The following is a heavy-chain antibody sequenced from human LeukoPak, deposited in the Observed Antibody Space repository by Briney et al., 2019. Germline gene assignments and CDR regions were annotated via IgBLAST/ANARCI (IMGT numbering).Heavy chain of an antibody. Sequence: GGSLRLSCSASGFAFNRYSVNWVRQFPGKGREGISYISTTSTTIYYADSVRGRFTISRDNAKNSLFLQMNSLRVEDTAVYYCASGYCSTASCFYWGQGTLVTVSP. CDR2: ISTTSTTI. J-gene: IGHJ4*02. CDR3: ASGYCSTASCFY. CDR1: GFAFNRYS. D-gene: IGHD2-2*01. V-gene: IGHV3-48*01.